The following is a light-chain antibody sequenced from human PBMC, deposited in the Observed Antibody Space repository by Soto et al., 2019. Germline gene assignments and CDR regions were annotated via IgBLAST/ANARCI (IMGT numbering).Light chain of an antibody. CDR2: GDT. CDR3: QSYDSSLSGSV. CDR1: TSNIGGGYD. Sequence: QPVLTQPPSVSGAPGQRATIPCAGSTSNIGGGYDIHWYQQFPGTAPKLLIYGDTNRPSGVPDRFSGSKSGTSASLAITGLQAEDEADYYCQSYDSSLSGSVFGGGTKLTVL. J-gene: IGLJ3*02. V-gene: IGLV1-40*01.